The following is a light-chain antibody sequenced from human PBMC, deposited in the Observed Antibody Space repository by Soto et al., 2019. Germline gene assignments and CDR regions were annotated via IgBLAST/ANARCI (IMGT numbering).Light chain of an antibody. Sequence: EVVLTQSPGTLSLSPGERATLSCRASESVRTDSLAWYQQKPGQAPRLLIYDASTRATGIPVRFSGSGSGTEFILTISSLQSEDFGVYYCQQNKDWPGTFGQGTKVDIK. CDR2: DAS. CDR1: ESVRTD. CDR3: QQNKDWPGT. J-gene: IGKJ1*01. V-gene: IGKV3-15*01.